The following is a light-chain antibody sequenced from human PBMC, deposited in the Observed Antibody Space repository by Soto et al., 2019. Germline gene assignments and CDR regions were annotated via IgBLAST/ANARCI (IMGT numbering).Light chain of an antibody. CDR2: GTA. V-gene: IGKV3-20*01. Sequence: EIVLTQSPGTLSLSPGERATFSCRASQSVDSDYLAWYQQKPGQAPRLLIYGTANRAFGIPDRFSGSGSGTDFTLTISRLAPDDFAVYYCQHYHGWPITFGQGTRLEIK. J-gene: IGKJ5*01. CDR1: QSVDSDY. CDR3: QHYHGWPIT.